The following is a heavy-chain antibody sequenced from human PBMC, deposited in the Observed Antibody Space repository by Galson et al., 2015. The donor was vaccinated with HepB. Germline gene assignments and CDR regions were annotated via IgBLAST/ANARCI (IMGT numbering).Heavy chain of an antibody. D-gene: IGHD3-22*01. CDR3: ARDYYYDSSGYYPGAARWGYAFDI. J-gene: IGHJ3*02. V-gene: IGHV3-7*03. Sequence: SLRLSCAASGFTFSSYWMSWVRQAPGKGLEWVANIKQDGSEKYYVDSVKGRFTISRDNAKNSLYLQMNSLRAEDTAVYYCARDYYYDSSGYYPGAARWGYAFDIWGQGTMVTVSS. CDR2: IKQDGSEK. CDR1: GFTFSSYW.